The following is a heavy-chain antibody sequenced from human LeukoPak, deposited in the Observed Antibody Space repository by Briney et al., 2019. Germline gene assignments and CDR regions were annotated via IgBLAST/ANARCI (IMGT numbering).Heavy chain of an antibody. CDR3: AKETGVYYYGMDV. CDR2: ISGSGGST. D-gene: IGHD3-10*01. V-gene: IGHV3-23*01. J-gene: IGHJ6*02. CDR1: GFTFSSYA. Sequence: PGGSLRLSCAASGFTFSSYAMSWVRQAPGKGLEWVSAISGSGGSTYYAGSVKGRFTISRDNSKNTLYLQMNSLRAEDTAAYYCAKETGVYYYGMDVWGQGTTVTVSS.